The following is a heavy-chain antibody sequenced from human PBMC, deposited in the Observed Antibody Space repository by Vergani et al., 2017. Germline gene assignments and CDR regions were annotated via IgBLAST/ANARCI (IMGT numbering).Heavy chain of an antibody. CDR1: GYTFTGYY. CDR3: ARDLSSGLYYYYGMDV. Sequence: QVQLVQSGAEVKKPGASVKVSCKASGYTFTGYYMHWVRQAPGQGLEWMGWINPNSGGTNYAQKFQGRVTMTRDTSTSTVYMELSSLRSEDTAVYYWARDLSSGLYYYYGMDVWGQGTTVTVSS. J-gene: IGHJ6*02. D-gene: IGHD3-22*01. CDR2: INPNSGGT. V-gene: IGHV1-2*02.